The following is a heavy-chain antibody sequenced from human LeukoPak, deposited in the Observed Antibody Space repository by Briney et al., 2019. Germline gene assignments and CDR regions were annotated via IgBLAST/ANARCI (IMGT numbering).Heavy chain of an antibody. V-gene: IGHV3-48*03. CDR1: GFTFRSYE. CDR2: ISGSGSTI. J-gene: IGHJ4*02. CDR3: AGLVLDY. Sequence: GGSLRLSCAASGFTFRSYEMTWVRPAPGEGLEWGSYISGSGSTIYYTDSVKGRFTISRDHAKNSLYLQMNSLRAEDTAVYYCAGLVLDYWGQGTLVTVSS. D-gene: IGHD6-19*01.